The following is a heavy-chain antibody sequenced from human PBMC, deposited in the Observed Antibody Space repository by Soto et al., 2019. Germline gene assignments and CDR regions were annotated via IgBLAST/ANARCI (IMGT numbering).Heavy chain of an antibody. J-gene: IGHJ3*02. CDR2: ISAYNGNT. CDR3: ARDLKMSSSWYESHNAFDI. D-gene: IGHD6-13*01. V-gene: IGHV1-18*01. CDR1: GYTFTSYG. Sequence: ASVKVSCKASGYTFTSYGISWVRQAPGQGLEWMGWISAYNGNTNYAQKLQGRVTMTTDTSTSTAYMELRSLRSDDTAVYYCARDLKMSSSWYESHNAFDIWGQGTMVTVSS.